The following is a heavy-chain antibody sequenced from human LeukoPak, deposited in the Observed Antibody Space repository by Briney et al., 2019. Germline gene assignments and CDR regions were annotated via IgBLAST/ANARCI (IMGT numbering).Heavy chain of an antibody. D-gene: IGHD6-19*01. CDR3: AKRITEAAGIYFDS. CDR2: IYGGGTNT. CDR1: GFSFSSFA. V-gene: IGHV3-23*01. J-gene: IGHJ4*02. Sequence: PAGGSLRLSCAASGFSFSSFAMTWVRQAPGKGLEWVSTIYGGGTNTFYADSVKGRFTISRDDSKNMQFLEMDSLRPEDTAVYFCAKRITEAAGIYFDSWGQGTLVTVSS.